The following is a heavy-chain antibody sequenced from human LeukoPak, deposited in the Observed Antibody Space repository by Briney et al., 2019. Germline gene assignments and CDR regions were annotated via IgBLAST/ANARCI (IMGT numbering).Heavy chain of an antibody. CDR1: GFTFSSYA. V-gene: IGHV3-23*01. Sequence: GGSLRLSCAASGFTFSSYAMSWVRQAPGKGMEWVSAISGSGGSTYYADSVKGRFTISRDNSKNTLYLQMNSLRAEDTAVYYCAKVRWELLLGYWGQGTLVTVSS. CDR2: ISGSGGST. CDR3: AKVRWELLLGY. J-gene: IGHJ4*02. D-gene: IGHD1-26*01.